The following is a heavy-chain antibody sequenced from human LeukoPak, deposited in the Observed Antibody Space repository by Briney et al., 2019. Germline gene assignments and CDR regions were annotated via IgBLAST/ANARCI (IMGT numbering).Heavy chain of an antibody. Sequence: GGSLRLSCAASGFTFSSYWMSWVRQAPGKGLEWVANIKQDGSEKYYVDSVKGRFTISRDNAKNSLYLQMNSLRAEDTAVYYCARECSGGSCYVDYGGQGTLVTVSS. V-gene: IGHV3-7*01. CDR1: GFTFSSYW. CDR2: IKQDGSEK. D-gene: IGHD2-15*01. J-gene: IGHJ4*02. CDR3: ARECSGGSCYVDY.